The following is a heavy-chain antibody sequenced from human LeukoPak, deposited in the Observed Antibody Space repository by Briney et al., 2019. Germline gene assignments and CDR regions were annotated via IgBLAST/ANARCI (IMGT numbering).Heavy chain of an antibody. CDR1: GFTFSDYY. Sequence: GGSLRLSCAASGFTFSDYYMSWIRQAPGKGLEWVSYISGSSSSTKYTDSVKGRFTISRDNARTSLYLRMDSLRAEDTAVYYCARDESLVRGAAFDYWGQGTLVTVSS. J-gene: IGHJ4*02. V-gene: IGHV3-11*05. CDR3: ARDESLVRGAAFDY. CDR2: ISGSSSST. D-gene: IGHD3-10*01.